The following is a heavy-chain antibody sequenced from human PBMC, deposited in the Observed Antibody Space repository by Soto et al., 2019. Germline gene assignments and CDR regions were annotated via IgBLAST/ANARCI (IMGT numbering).Heavy chain of an antibody. CDR2: ISYDGSNK. D-gene: IGHD2-2*01. CDR3: ARARLDTPALDY. CDR1: GFTFSSYA. V-gene: IGHV3-30-3*01. J-gene: IGHJ4*02. Sequence: QVQLVESGGGVVQPGRSLRLSCAASGFTFSSYAMQWVRQAPGKGLEWVAVISYDGSNKYYADSVKGRFTISRDNSNNTRYLQMNSLRAEDTAVYYCARARLDTPALDYWGQGTLVTVSS.